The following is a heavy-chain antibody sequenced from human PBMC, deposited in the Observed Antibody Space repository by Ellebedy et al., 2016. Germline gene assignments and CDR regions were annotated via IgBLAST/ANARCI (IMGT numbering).Heavy chain of an antibody. V-gene: IGHV3-23*01. CDR3: AKCRHINGCLLDY. CDR1: GFTFSSHA. CDR2: VVGSGERT. J-gene: IGHJ4*02. D-gene: IGHD6-19*01. Sequence: GESLKISCEASGFTFSSHAMSWVRQAPGKGLEWVSAVVGSGERTFYADSVKGRFTISRDSSKNTLYLDMDSLRAEDTAIYYCAKCRHINGCLLDYWGQGTLVTVSS.